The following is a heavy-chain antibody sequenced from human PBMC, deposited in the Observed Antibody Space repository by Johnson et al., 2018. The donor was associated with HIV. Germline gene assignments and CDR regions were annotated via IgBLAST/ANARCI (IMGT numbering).Heavy chain of an antibody. CDR1: GFTVSSNY. D-gene: IGHD6-13*01. J-gene: IGHJ3*02. CDR3: ARGRKDIAAVDGLNTDAFDT. Sequence: VQLVESGGGLVQPGGSLRLSCAASGFTVSSNYMTWVRQAPGKGLEWVSVIYSGGSTYYADSVKGRFTISRDNSKNTLYLQMNSLRAEDTAVYYCARGRKDIAAVDGLNTDAFDTWGQGTLVTVSS. V-gene: IGHV3-66*01. CDR2: IYSGGST.